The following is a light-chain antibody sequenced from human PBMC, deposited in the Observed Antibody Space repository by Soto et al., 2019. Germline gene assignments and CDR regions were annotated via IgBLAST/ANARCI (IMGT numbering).Light chain of an antibody. Sequence: QPVLTQSPSASASLGASVKLTCSLSSGHSSYAIAWHQQQPAKGPRYLMKLNSDGSHSKGDGIPDRFSGSSSGAERYLTISSLQSEDEADYYCQAWGTGIRVFGGGTKVTVL. V-gene: IGLV4-69*01. CDR3: QAWGTGIRV. CDR1: SGHSSYA. CDR2: LNSDGSH. J-gene: IGLJ3*02.